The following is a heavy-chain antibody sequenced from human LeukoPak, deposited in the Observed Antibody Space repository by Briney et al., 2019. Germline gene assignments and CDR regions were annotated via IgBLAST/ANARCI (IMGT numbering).Heavy chain of an antibody. D-gene: IGHD3-22*01. J-gene: IGHJ4*02. CDR3: AAVHYDSSGSFDY. V-gene: IGHV1-58*01. CDR2: IVVGSGNT. CDR1: GFTFTSSA. Sequence: GTSVKVSCKASGFTFTSSAVQWVRQARGQRLEWIGWIVVGSGNTNYAQKFQERVTITRDMFTSTAYMELSSLRSEDTAVYYCAAVHYDSSGSFDYWGQGTLVTVSS.